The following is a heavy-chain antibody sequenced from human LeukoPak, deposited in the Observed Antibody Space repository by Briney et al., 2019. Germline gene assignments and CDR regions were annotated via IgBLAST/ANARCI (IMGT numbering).Heavy chain of an antibody. V-gene: IGHV4-39*01. CDR1: GGSISSSSYY. Sequence: SETLSLTCTVSGGSISSSSYYWGWIRQPPGKGLEWIGSIYYSGSTYYNPSLKSRVTISVDTSKNQFSLKLSPVTAADTAVYYCASPYGGPAPYFDYWGQGTLVTVSS. D-gene: IGHD4-23*01. J-gene: IGHJ4*02. CDR2: IYYSGST. CDR3: ASPYGGPAPYFDY.